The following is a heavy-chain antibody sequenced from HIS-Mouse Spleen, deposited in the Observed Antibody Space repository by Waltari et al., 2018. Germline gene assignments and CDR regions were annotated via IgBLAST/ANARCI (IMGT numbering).Heavy chain of an antibody. J-gene: IGHJ6*02. CDR3: ARDELYSSSYYYGMDV. V-gene: IGHV4-39*07. CDR2: IYYSGST. CDR1: GGSISSSSYY. Sequence: QLQLQESGPGLVKPSDTLSLTCTVSGGSISSSSYYWGWIRQPPGKGLEWIGSIYYSGSTYYNPSLKSRVTISVDTSKNQFSLKLSSVTAADTAVYYCARDELYSSSYYYGMDVWGQGTTVTVSS. D-gene: IGHD6-13*01.